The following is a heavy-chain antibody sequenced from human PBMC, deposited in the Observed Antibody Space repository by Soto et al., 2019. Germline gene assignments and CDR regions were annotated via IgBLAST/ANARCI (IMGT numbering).Heavy chain of an antibody. CDR2: ISGSGGST. D-gene: IGHD3-10*01. Sequence: GGSLRLSCAASGFTFSSYAMSWVRQAPGKGLEWVSAISGSGGSTYYADSVKGRFTISRDNSKNTLYLQMNSLRAEDTAVYYCAKDPPLWFGELSPFLGYWGQGTLVTVSS. V-gene: IGHV3-23*01. CDR1: GFTFSSYA. CDR3: AKDPPLWFGELSPFLGY. J-gene: IGHJ4*02.